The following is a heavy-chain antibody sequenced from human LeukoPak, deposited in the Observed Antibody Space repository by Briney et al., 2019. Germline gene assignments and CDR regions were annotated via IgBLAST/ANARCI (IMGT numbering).Heavy chain of an antibody. CDR1: GNSISSGHY. D-gene: IGHD3-9*01. Sequence: SETLSLTCSVSGNSISSGHYWGWIRPTPGKGLEWIGGIYRSGTTYYNPSLKSRVTISVDTSKNQFSLKLSSVTTADTAVYFCARIFILSGFSSYFDHGGQGTLVTVSS. V-gene: IGHV4-38-2*02. CDR2: IYRSGTT. J-gene: IGHJ4*02. CDR3: ARIFILSGFSSYFDH.